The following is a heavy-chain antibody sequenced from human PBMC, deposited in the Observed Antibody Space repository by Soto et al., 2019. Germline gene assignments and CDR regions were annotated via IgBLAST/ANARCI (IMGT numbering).Heavy chain of an antibody. J-gene: IGHJ4*02. CDR3: VREDWHRFDS. CDR2: ISGGASDK. D-gene: IGHD2-21*01. V-gene: IGHV3-7*01. Sequence: EVQLVESGGRLVQPGGSLRLSCAASGFMFSAYWMSWVRQDPGKGLEWVATISGGASDKFYEDSVKGRFTISRDDSKNTLYLQMNSLRDEDTAVYYCVREDWHRFDSWGQGTLVTVSS. CDR1: GFMFSAYW.